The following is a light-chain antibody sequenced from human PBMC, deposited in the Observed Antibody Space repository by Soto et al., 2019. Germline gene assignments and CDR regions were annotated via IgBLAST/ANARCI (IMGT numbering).Light chain of an antibody. CDR2: GAS. CDR1: QSVSSN. Sequence: EIVMTQSPATLSVSPGERATLSCRASQSVSSNLAWYQQKPGQAPRLLIYGASTRATGIPARFSGSGSGTAFTITISSLQYEAFAVYYCQQYNNWLTFGGGTKVEIK. V-gene: IGKV3-15*01. J-gene: IGKJ4*01. CDR3: QQYNNWLT.